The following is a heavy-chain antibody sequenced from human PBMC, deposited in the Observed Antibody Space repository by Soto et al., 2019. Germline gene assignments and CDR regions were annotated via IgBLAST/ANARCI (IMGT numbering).Heavy chain of an antibody. CDR2: ISSNGVGT. Sequence: EVQLAESGGGLAQSGGSLRLSCAASGFTLSGYAMDWVRQAPGKGLEYVSGISSNGVGTYYANSVQGRFTISRDNSKNTVYLQMGSLRPEDMAVYYCARRARPYFYYMDVWGKGTTVTVSS. D-gene: IGHD6-6*01. V-gene: IGHV3-64*01. J-gene: IGHJ6*03. CDR3: ARRARPYFYYMDV. CDR1: GFTLSGYA.